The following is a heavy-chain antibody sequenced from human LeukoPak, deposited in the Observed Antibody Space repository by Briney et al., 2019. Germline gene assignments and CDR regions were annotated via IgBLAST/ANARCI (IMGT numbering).Heavy chain of an antibody. CDR1: GGSISSYY. CDR2: IYYSGST. Sequence: SETLSLTCTVSGGSISSYYWSWIRQPPGKGLEWIGYIYYSGSTNCNPSLKSRVTISVDTSKNQFSLKLSSVTAADTAVYYCARDPSRSVDAFDIWGQGTMVTVSS. D-gene: IGHD4-17*01. V-gene: IGHV4-59*01. J-gene: IGHJ3*02. CDR3: ARDPSRSVDAFDI.